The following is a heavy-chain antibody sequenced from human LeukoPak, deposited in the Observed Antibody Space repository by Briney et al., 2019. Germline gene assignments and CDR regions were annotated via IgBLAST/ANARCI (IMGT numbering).Heavy chain of an antibody. J-gene: IGHJ4*02. Sequence: GGSLRLSCAASGFTVSSSYMYWVRQAPGKGLEWVSFFYRGDSTYYAESVRGRFTISRDNSKNTLYLLMNSLIPEDTAVYYCAREGITGTTSPYFDYWGQGTLVTVSS. CDR2: FYRGDST. V-gene: IGHV3-53*01. CDR1: GFTVSSSY. D-gene: IGHD1-20*01. CDR3: AREGITGTTSPYFDY.